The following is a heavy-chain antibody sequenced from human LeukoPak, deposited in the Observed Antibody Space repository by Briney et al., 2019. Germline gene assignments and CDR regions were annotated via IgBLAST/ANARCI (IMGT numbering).Heavy chain of an antibody. CDR1: GFSVSSYG. J-gene: IGHJ4*02. CDR2: INLNGDTK. CDR3: AQGYSSGWFLN. Sequence: GGSLRLSCAVSGFSVSSYGMSWLRQPPGKGLEWISAINLNGDTKYYAESVKGRFTISRDHSENTLYLHMNSLRTEDTAVYYCAQGYSSGWFLNWGQGSLVSVSS. V-gene: IGHV3-23*01. D-gene: IGHD6-19*01.